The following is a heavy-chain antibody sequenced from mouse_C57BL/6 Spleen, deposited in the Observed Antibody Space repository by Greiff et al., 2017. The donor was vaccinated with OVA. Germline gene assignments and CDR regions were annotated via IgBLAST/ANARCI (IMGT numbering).Heavy chain of an antibody. CDR2: ISGGGGNP. V-gene: IGHV5-9*01. CDR3: ARGGWLLAWFAY. D-gene: IGHD2-3*01. J-gene: IGHJ3*01. CDR1: GFTFSSYT. Sequence: EVKLVESGGGLVKPGGSLKLSCAASGFTFSSYTMSWVRQTPEKRLEWVATISGGGGNPYYPDSVKGRFTISRDNAKNTLYLQMSSLRSEDTALYYCARGGWLLAWFAYWGQGTLVTVSA.